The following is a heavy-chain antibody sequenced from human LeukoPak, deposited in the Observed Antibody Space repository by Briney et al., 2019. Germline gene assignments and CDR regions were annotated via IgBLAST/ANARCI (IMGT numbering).Heavy chain of an antibody. J-gene: IGHJ4*02. V-gene: IGHV3-66*01. CDR3: TTKRGYSYGYAD. CDR2: IYSGGST. Sequence: PGGSLRFSCAASGFTVSSNYMSWVRQAPGKGLEWLLVIYSGGSTYYADSVKGRFTISRDNSKNTLYLQMNSLRAEDTAVYYCTTKRGYSYGYADWGQGTLVTVSS. D-gene: IGHD5-18*01. CDR1: GFTVSSNY.